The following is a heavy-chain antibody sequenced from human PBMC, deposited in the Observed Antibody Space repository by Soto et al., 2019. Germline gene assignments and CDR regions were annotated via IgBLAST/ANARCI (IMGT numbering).Heavy chain of an antibody. CDR1: GDSISSRSYY. Sequence: SETLSLTCTVSGDSISSRSYYWSWIRQHPGKGLEWIGYIYYSGNTYYNPSLKSRVTISVDRSKNQFSLKLSSVTTADTAVHYCARGGNVPFDYWGQGTLVTVSS. CDR3: ARGGNVPFDY. V-gene: IGHV4-31*03. CDR2: IYYSGNT. D-gene: IGHD4-4*01. J-gene: IGHJ4*02.